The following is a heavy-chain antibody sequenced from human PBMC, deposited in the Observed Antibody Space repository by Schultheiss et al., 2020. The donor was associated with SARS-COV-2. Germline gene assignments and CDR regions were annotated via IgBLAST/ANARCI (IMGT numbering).Heavy chain of an antibody. CDR3: ARDVGGATTLDY. CDR1: GFTFSSYE. Sequence: GESLKISCAASGFTFSSYEMNWVRQAPGKGLEWVSYISSSSSYIYYADSVKGRFTISRDNAKNSLYLQMNSLRAEDTAIYYCARDVGGATTLDYWGQGTLVTVSS. D-gene: IGHD1-26*01. J-gene: IGHJ4*02. V-gene: IGHV3-21*05. CDR2: ISSSSSYI.